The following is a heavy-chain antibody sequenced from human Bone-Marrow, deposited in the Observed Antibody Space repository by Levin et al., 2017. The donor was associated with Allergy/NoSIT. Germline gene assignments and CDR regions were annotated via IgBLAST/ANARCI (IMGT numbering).Heavy chain of an antibody. V-gene: IGHV1-69*13. CDR3: AREPETYYYDSVGNYWGGGRAYYGMGV. D-gene: IGHD3-22*01. J-gene: IGHJ6*02. CDR1: EDTLSGFT. CDR2: LIFSFGAT. Sequence: GASVKVSCKASEDTLSGFTISWVRQAPGQGLEWVGGLIFSFGATKYSQKFQDRVTLTADESTSTAYMELSSLRSEDTAVYYCAREPETYYYDSVGNYWGGGRAYYGMGVWGQGTTVTVSS.